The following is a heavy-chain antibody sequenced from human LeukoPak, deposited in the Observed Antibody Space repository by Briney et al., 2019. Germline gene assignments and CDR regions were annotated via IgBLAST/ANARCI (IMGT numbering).Heavy chain of an antibody. J-gene: IGHJ4*02. Sequence: PGGSLRLSCAASGFTFSSYEMNWVRQAPGKGLEGVSYISSRGSTIYYADSVKGRFTISRDNTKNSLYLQMDSLTADDTAVYFCACLRGPSDYWGQGTLVTVSS. D-gene: IGHD4-17*01. CDR2: ISSRGSTI. V-gene: IGHV3-48*03. CDR3: ACLRGPSDY. CDR1: GFTFSSYE.